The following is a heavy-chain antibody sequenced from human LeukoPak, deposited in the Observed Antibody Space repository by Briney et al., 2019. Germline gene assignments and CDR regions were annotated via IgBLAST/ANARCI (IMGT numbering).Heavy chain of an antibody. Sequence: GGSLRLSCAASGFPFSTCAMSWVRQAPGKGLEWVSVISGSGGSTYYADSVKGRFTISRDNSKNTLYLQMNSLRAEDTAVYYCARDSSALNWGQGTLVTVSS. CDR1: GFPFSTCA. CDR2: ISGSGGST. CDR3: ARDSSALN. D-gene: IGHD6-25*01. J-gene: IGHJ4*02. V-gene: IGHV3-23*01.